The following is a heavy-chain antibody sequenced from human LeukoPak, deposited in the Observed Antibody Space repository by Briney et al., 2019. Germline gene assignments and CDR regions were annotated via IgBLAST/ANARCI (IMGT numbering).Heavy chain of an antibody. D-gene: IGHD1-26*01. V-gene: IGHV1-69*13. J-gene: IGHJ4*02. CDR3: ARLGRKWDGFDY. Sequence: ASVKVSCKASGGTFSSYAISWVRQAPGQGLEWMGGIIPIFGTANYAQKFRGRVTITADESTSTAYVELSSLRSEDTAVYYCARLGRKWDGFDYWGQGTLVTVSS. CDR1: GGTFSSYA. CDR2: IIPIFGTA.